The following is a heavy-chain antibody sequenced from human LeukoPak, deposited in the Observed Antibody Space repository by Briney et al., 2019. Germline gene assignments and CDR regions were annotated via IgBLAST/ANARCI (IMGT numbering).Heavy chain of an antibody. CDR1: DGSVSGYS. CDR3: ASTVMATKETEYFQH. Sequence: SETLSLTCAVFDGSVSGYSWTWIRQPPGKGLEWIGEFHHSGSTNYNPSLKSRVTMSVDTSKNQFSLKLSSVTAADTAVYYCASTVMATKETEYFQHWGQGTLVTVSS. CDR2: FHHSGST. V-gene: IGHV4-34*01. D-gene: IGHD5-24*01. J-gene: IGHJ1*01.